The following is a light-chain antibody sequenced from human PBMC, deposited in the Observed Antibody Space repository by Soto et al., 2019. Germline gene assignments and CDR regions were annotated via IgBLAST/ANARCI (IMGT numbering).Light chain of an antibody. J-gene: IGKJ4*01. V-gene: IGKV3D-15*01. CDR3: QQYNQWPPLT. CDR2: AAS. CDR1: QSVSYN. Sequence: ETVMTHSPATLSVSPGERATLSCRASQSVSYNLAWYQQKPGQAPRLLIYAASSRATDVPARFSGSGSGTRFTLTISSLQSEDFAVYYCQQYNQWPPLTFGGGTKVDIK.